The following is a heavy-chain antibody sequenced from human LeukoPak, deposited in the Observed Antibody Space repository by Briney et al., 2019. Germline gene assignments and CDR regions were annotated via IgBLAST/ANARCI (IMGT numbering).Heavy chain of an antibody. D-gene: IGHD7-27*01. V-gene: IGHV4-39*07. J-gene: IGHJ6*02. Sequence: SETLSLTCTVSGGSISSSSHYWGWIRQSPVKGLEWIANVYYTGSTYYNPSLKSRVTISVDTSKNQFSLKLSSVTAADTAVYYCARTFNWESSYGMDVWGQGTTVTVSS. CDR3: ARTFNWESSYGMDV. CDR1: GGSISSSSHY. CDR2: VYYTGST.